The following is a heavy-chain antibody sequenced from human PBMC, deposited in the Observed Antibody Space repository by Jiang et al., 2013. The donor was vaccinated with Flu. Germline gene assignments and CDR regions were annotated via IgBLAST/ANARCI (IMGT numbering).Heavy chain of an antibody. D-gene: IGHD3-10*01. CDR2: IYYSGST. CDR3: ARRNYYGSGSYGMDV. CDR1: GGSISSSSYY. Sequence: PGLVKPSETLSLTCTVSGGSISSSSYYWGWIRQPPGKGLEWIGSIYYSGSTYYNPSLKSRVTISVDTSKNQFSLKLSSVTAADTAVYYCARRNYYGSGSYGMDVWGQGTTVTVSS. J-gene: IGHJ6*02. V-gene: IGHV4-39*01.